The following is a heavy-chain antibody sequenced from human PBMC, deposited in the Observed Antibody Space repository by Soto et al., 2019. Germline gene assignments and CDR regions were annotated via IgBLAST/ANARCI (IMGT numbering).Heavy chain of an antibody. D-gene: IGHD2-8*02. J-gene: IGHJ4*02. CDR2: FSLSGTT. CDR1: GASITGSSY. CDR3: ARGMTPPGAPAWYYFDS. Sequence: SETLSLTCTVSGASITGSSYWSWIRQPAGKGLEWIGRFSLSGTTCYNPSLRSRVTMSADVSKNQFSLRLTSVTAADTALYYCARGMTPPGAPAWYYFDSWGQGTLVTVSS. V-gene: IGHV4-4*07.